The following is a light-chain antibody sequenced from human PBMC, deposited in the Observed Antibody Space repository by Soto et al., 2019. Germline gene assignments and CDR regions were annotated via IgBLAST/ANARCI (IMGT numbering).Light chain of an antibody. V-gene: IGKV1-5*01. CDR2: DAS. CDR3: QPLHSYLSIP. CDR1: QTISSW. J-gene: IGKJ5*01. Sequence: EIQRTQSPTTLSGSVGDRVTITCRASQTISSWLAWYQQKPGKAPKLLIYDASSLESGVPSRFSGSGSGTQSTLTIRSLQPVDFATYYCQPLHSYLSIPFAGGTRLEIK.